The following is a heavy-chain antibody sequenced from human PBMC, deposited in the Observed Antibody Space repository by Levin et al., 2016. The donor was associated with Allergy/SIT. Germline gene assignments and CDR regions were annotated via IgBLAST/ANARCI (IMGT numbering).Heavy chain of an antibody. CDR3: ARDRGNIYGPIAAAGLDY. Sequence: WVRQAPGQGLEWMGWINAGNANTKYSQKFQGRVTMTRDTSATTAYMVLSRLRSEDTAVYYCARDRGNIYGPIAAAGLDYWGQGTLVTVSS. CDR2: INAGNANT. V-gene: IGHV1-3*01. J-gene: IGHJ4*02. D-gene: IGHD6-13*01.